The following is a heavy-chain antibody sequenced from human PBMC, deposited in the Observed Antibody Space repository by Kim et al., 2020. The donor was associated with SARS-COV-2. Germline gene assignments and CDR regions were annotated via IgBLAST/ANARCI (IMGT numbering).Heavy chain of an antibody. J-gene: IGHJ4*02. D-gene: IGHD3-10*01. V-gene: IGHV3-30*07. Sequence: GEAPFTITRANSKNTLYLNMNSLRAEDTAVYYCARDGGGVLLWFGLDYWGQGTLVTVSS. CDR3: ARDGGGVLLWFGLDY.